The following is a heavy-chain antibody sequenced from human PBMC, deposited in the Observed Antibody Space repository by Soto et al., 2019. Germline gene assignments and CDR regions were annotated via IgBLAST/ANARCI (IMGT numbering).Heavy chain of an antibody. V-gene: IGHV1-8*01. J-gene: IGHJ6*03. CDR2: MNPNSGNT. CDR1: GYTFTSYD. Sequence: ASVKVSCKASGYTFTSYDINWVRQATGQGLEWMGWMNPNSGNTGYAQKFQGRVTMTRNTSISTAYMELSSLRSEDTAVYYCALVVPAVYYYYMDVWGKGTKVTVSS. D-gene: IGHD2-2*01. CDR3: ALVVPAVYYYYMDV.